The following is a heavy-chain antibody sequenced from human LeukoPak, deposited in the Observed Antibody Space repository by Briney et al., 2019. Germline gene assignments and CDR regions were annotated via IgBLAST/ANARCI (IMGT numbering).Heavy chain of an antibody. CDR3: TTGDSSGWYTGDY. CDR2: ISHDGII. V-gene: IGHV3-74*01. J-gene: IGHJ4*02. Sequence: GGSLRLSCETAGFTFSSYVMHWVRRTPGKGLVWVSRISHDGIISYADSVKGRFTISRDNAKNTLYLQMNSLKTEDTAVYYCTTGDSSGWYTGDYWGQGTLVTVSS. CDR1: GFTFSSYV. D-gene: IGHD6-19*01.